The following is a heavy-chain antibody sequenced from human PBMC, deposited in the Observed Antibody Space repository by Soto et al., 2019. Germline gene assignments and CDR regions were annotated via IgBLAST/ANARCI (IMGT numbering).Heavy chain of an antibody. Sequence: ASVKVSCKASGNTVANYAIHWVRQAPGQRLEWMGWINGGNGNTYYSEHFQGRVTFTRDTSAGTVYMQLSSLTPEDTAVYYCARDDSGFSGSHYIDYFNYWGQGALVTVSS. CDR2: INGGNGNT. V-gene: IGHV1-3*01. J-gene: IGHJ4*02. D-gene: IGHD1-26*01. CDR3: ARDDSGFSGSHYIDYFNY. CDR1: GNTVANYA.